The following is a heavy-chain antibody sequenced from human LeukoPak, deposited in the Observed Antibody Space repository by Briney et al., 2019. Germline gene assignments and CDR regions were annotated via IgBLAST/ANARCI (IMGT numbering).Heavy chain of an antibody. J-gene: IGHJ4*02. Sequence: ASVKVSCKASGYTFTDYGISWVRQAPGQGLEWMGWISSYNGKTNYAQNLQGRLTMTTDTSTSTAYMELRSLRSDDTAVYYCARGVLMEYAQYYFDYWGQGTLVTVSS. CDR2: ISSYNGKT. V-gene: IGHV1-18*01. D-gene: IGHD2-8*01. CDR3: ARGVLMEYAQYYFDY. CDR1: GYTFTDYG.